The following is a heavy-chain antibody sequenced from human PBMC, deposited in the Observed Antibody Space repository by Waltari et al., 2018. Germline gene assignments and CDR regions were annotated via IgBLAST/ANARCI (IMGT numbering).Heavy chain of an antibody. CDR3: ARGHYDSSGYPTYFDS. CDR1: GFSFDRSA. J-gene: IGHJ4*02. CDR2: IRSKAYGGTA. V-gene: IGHV3-49*04. Sequence: EVQLVESGGGLVQPGRSLRLYCSVSGFSFDRSAMGWVRQAPGKGREWVGFIRSKAYGGTAEHATSVKGRFTISREDSDGIAYLQMNSLKAEDTAVYYCARGHYDSSGYPTYFDSWGQGVLVTVSS. D-gene: IGHD3-22*01.